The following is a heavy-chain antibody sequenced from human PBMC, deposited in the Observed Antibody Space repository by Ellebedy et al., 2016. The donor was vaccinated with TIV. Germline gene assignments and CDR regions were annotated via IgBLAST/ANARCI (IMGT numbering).Heavy chain of an antibody. D-gene: IGHD3-16*01. CDR1: RGSVSSSFW. V-gene: IGHV4-4*02. J-gene: IGHJ4*02. CDR2: IYEGGST. CDR3: ARGLGAADF. Sequence: SETLSLTCAISRGSVSSSFWWGWVRQPPGKGLEWIGEIYEGGSTEYNPSLESRVTMSLDKSTNQFSLKINSVTAADTAVYYCARGLGAADFWGQGTLVTVSS.